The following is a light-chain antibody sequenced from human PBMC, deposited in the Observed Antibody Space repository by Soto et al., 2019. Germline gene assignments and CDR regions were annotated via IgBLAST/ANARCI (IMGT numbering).Light chain of an antibody. V-gene: IGKV3-20*01. Sequence: EIVLTQSPGTLSLSPGERATLSCRASQSININSLAWYQQKPGQGPRLLMYGASSRATGIPDRFSGSGSGKDFTPTISRLEPEDFAMYYCQQYDNSPLSFGQGTKVEIK. CDR3: QQYDNSPLS. CDR1: QSININS. J-gene: IGKJ1*01. CDR2: GAS.